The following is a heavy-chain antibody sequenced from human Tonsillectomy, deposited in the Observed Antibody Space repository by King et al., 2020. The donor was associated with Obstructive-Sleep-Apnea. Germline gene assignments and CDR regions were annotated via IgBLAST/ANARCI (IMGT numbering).Heavy chain of an antibody. CDR3: ARDHRYYDILTGYYAYYYYGMDV. Sequence: VQLQESGPGLVKPSGTLSLTCAVSGGSISSSNWWSWVRQPPGKGLEWIGEIYHSGSTNYNPSLKSRATISVDKSKNQFSLKLSSVTAADTAVYYCARDHRYYDILTGYYAYYYYGMDVWGQGTTVTVSS. D-gene: IGHD3-9*01. CDR2: IYHSGST. V-gene: IGHV4-4*02. CDR1: GGSISSSNW. J-gene: IGHJ6*02.